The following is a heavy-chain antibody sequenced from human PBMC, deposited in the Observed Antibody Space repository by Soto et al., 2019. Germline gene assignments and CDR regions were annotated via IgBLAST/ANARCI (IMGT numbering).Heavy chain of an antibody. V-gene: IGHV1-69*12. CDR2: IVPMFGRG. D-gene: IGHD5-18*01. J-gene: IGHJ6*02. Sequence: QVQLVQSGAEVRKPGSSVKVSCKVSGGSFISYAISWVRQAPGQGLEWVGGIVPMFGRGNHAQRFQGRVTTTADEYXGXVXKXXTSLRSEDTAVYYCARDGSTVETAMVSQYFYGMDVWGLGTTVTVSS. CDR3: ARDGSTVETAMVSQYFYGMDV. CDR1: GGSFISYA.